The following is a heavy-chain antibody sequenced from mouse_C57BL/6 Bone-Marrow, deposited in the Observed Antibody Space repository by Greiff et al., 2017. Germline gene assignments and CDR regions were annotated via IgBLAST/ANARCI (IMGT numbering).Heavy chain of an antibody. J-gene: IGHJ3*01. CDR1: GYSITSGYY. V-gene: IGHV3-6*01. CDR3: AREKLSSY. CDR2: ISYDGSN. Sequence: EVQLQQSGPGLVKPSQSLSLTCSVTGYSITSGYYWNWIRQFPGNKLEWMGYISYDGSNNYNPSLKNRISITRDTSKNQFFLKLNSVTTEDTATYYCAREKLSSYWGQGTLVTVSA.